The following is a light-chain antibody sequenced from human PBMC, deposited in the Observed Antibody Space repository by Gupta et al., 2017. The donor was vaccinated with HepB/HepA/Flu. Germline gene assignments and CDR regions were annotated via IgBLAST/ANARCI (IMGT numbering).Light chain of an antibody. CDR2: DST. CDR3: PSFDNSLSGWV. V-gene: IGLV1-40*01. J-gene: IGLJ3*02. Sequence: QSVLTQLPAVSAAPGRRVTISCTGSSCNIGATNTVHWYQQLPGTAPKLLIYDSTHRPSGVPDRFSGSKSGTSASLAITGLQAEDEADYYCPSFDNSLSGWVFGGGTKLTVL. CDR1: SCNIGATNT.